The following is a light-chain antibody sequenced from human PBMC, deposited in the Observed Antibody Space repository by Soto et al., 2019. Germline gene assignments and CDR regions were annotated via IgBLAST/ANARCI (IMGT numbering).Light chain of an antibody. V-gene: IGKV3-15*01. CDR1: QGISSL. CDR2: GAS. CDR3: QQYDKRPPWT. J-gene: IGKJ1*01. Sequence: EIVMPQSPATLSVSPGERATLSCRASQGISSLLAWYQQKPGQAPRLLIHGASTRATGIPARFSGSGSGTEFTLTISSLQSEDSAIYYCQQYDKRPPWTFGQGTKVDI.